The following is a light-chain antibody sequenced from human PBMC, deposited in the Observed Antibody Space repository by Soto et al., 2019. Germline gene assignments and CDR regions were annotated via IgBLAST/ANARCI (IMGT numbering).Light chain of an antibody. CDR3: QVWDSSSDHPVV. Sequence: SYELTQPPSVSVAPGQTARITCGGNNIGSKSVHWYQQKPGQAPVLVVYVDSDRPSGIPERFSGSNSGTTATLTISRVEAGDEADYYCQVWDSSSDHPVVFGGGTKLTVL. V-gene: IGLV3-21*02. CDR1: NIGSKS. CDR2: VDS. J-gene: IGLJ2*01.